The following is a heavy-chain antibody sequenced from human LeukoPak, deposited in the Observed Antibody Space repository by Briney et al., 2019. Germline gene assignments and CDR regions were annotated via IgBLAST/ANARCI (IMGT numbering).Heavy chain of an antibody. CDR1: GYTFTSYY. V-gene: IGHV1-46*01. D-gene: IGHD3-22*01. CDR2: INPSGGST. Sequence: ASVKVSCKASGYTFTSYYMHWVRQAPGQGLEWMGIINPSGGSTSYAQKFQGRVTMTRDTSTSTVYMELSSLRSEDTAVYYCTRESSGYYFDYWGQGTLVTVSS. J-gene: IGHJ4*02. CDR3: TRESSGYYFDY.